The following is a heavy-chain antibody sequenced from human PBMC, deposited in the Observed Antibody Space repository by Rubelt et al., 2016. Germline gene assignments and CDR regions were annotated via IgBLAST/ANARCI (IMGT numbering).Heavy chain of an antibody. CDR1: GGSISSYY. D-gene: IGHD5-12*01. Sequence: QVQLQESGPGLVKPSETLSLTCTVSGGSISSYYWSWIRQPPGKGLEWIGYIYYGESTNYNPSLQSRAAISVDTSKAQFSLRLTPLTAAEPAWYYCAGASPRKIGAYDYIFDRWGLGTLVTVSP. CDR3: AGASPRKIGAYDYIFDR. V-gene: IGHV4-59*01. CDR2: IYYGEST. J-gene: IGHJ4*02.